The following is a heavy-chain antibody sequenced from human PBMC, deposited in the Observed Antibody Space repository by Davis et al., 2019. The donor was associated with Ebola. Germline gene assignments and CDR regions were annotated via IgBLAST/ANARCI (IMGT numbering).Heavy chain of an antibody. D-gene: IGHD6-13*01. Sequence: AASVKVSCKASGGTFSSYAISWVRQAPGQGLEWMGGIIPIFGTANYAQKLQGRVTMTTDTSTSTAYMELRSLRSDDTAVYYCARDRGLIAAAGTKDYWGQGTLVTVSS. CDR2: IIPIFGTA. V-gene: IGHV1-69*05. CDR1: GGTFSSYA. J-gene: IGHJ4*02. CDR3: ARDRGLIAAAGTKDY.